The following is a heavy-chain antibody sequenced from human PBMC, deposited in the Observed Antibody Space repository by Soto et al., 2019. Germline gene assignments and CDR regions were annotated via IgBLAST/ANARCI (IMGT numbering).Heavy chain of an antibody. V-gene: IGHV4-39*01. Sequence: QLQLQESGPGLVKPSETLSLTCTVFGGSIFTSSYYWGWIRQPPGKGLEWIGSIYYRGSTYYNPSLKRRVTISVDTSKNQFSLKVSSVTAADTAVYYCLRQYADLVAKITPPDYWGQGTLVTVSS. J-gene: IGHJ4*02. CDR3: LRQYADLVAKITPPDY. CDR1: GGSIFTSSYY. CDR2: IYYRGST. D-gene: IGHD5-12*01.